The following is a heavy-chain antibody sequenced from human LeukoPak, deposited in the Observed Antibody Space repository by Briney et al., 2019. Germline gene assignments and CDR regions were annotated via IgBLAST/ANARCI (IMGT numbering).Heavy chain of an antibody. D-gene: IGHD3-10*01. V-gene: IGHV3-48*02. CDR2: ISGSSSDI. CDR3: ARDWFSGTNYKPLFDY. J-gene: IGHJ4*02. Sequence: GGSLRLSRAASGFTLGSYSMNWVRQAPGKRLEWVSYISGSSSDIKYADSVKGRFTISRDNAKNSLYLQMNSLRDEDTAVYYCARDWFSGTNYKPLFDYWGQGTLVTVSS. CDR1: GFTLGSYS.